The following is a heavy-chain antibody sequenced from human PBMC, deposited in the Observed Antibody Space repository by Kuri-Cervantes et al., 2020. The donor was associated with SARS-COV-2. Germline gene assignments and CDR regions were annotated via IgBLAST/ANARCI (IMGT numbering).Heavy chain of an antibody. D-gene: IGHD3-3*01. CDR2: INTNTGNP. Sequence: ASVQVFCKASGYTFTSYAMNWVRQAPGQGLEWMGWINTNTGNPTYAQGFTGRFVFSLETSVSTAYLQISSLKAEDTAVYYCARDFWSGYPMYYYYYMDVWGKGTTVTVSS. J-gene: IGHJ6*03. V-gene: IGHV7-4-1*02. CDR3: ARDFWSGYPMYYYYYMDV. CDR1: GYTFTSYA.